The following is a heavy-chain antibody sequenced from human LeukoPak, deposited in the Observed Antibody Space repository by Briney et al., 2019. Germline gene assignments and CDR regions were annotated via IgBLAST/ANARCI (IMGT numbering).Heavy chain of an antibody. CDR3: AKRMGVGYQPFNWFDP. CDR1: GFTFSSYA. J-gene: IGHJ5*02. V-gene: IGHV3-23*01. CDR2: ISGSGGST. Sequence: PGGSLRLSCAASGFTFSSYAMSWVRQAPGKGLEWVSAISGSGGSTYYADSVKGRFTISRDNSKNTLYLQMNSLRAEDTAVYYCAKRMGVGYQPFNWFDPWGQGTLVTVPS. D-gene: IGHD2-2*01.